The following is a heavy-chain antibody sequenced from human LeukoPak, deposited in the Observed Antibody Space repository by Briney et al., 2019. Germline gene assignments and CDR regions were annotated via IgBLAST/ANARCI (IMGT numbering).Heavy chain of an antibody. V-gene: IGHV3-30*18. CDR1: GFTFSSYG. CDR2: ISYDGSNK. CDR3: AKLTVTTQTNPFDY. J-gene: IGHJ4*02. D-gene: IGHD4-17*01. Sequence: GGSLRLSCAASGFTFSSYGMHWVRQAPGKGLEWVAVISYDGSNKYYADSVKGRFTISRDNSKNTLYLQMNSLRAEDTAVYYCAKLTVTTQTNPFDYWGQGTLVTVSS.